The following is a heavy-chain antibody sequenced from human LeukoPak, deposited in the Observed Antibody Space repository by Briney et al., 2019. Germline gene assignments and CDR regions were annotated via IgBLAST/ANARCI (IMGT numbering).Heavy chain of an antibody. Sequence: SETLSLTCTVSGGSISSSSYYWGWVRQPPGKGLEWIGEINHSESTNYNPSLKSRVTISVDTSKNQFSLKLSSVTAADTAVYYCARGGNSSRYDYWGQGTLVTVSS. CDR1: GGSISSSSYY. J-gene: IGHJ4*02. V-gene: IGHV4-39*07. D-gene: IGHD6-13*01. CDR3: ARGGNSSRYDY. CDR2: INHSEST.